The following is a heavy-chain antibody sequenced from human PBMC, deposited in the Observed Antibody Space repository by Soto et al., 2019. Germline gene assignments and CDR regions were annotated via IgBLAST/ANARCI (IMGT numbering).Heavy chain of an antibody. V-gene: IGHV4-34*01. CDR1: GGSCSGYY. CDR3: ARLAVAATRTKDY. J-gene: IGHJ4*02. Sequence: QVQLQQWGAGLLKPSETLSLTCAVYGGSCSGYYWSWIRQPPGKGLEWIGEINQSGSTKYNSSLKGRVTISVDTSKNQFSLKLSSVTAADTAVHYCARLAVAATRTKDYWGQGTLVTVSS. D-gene: IGHD6-19*01. CDR2: INQSGST.